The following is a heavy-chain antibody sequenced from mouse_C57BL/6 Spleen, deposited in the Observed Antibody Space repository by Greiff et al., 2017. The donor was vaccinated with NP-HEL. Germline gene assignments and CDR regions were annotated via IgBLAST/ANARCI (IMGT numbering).Heavy chain of an antibody. V-gene: IGHV14-1*01. CDR1: GFNIKDYY. CDR3: TTWDYPYAMDY. J-gene: IGHJ4*01. Sequence: EVKLMESGAERGRPGAPVKLSCTASGFNIKDYYMHWVKQRPEEGMEWIGRMDPEDGDTEYAPKFQGKATMTADTSSNTAYLQLSSLTSEDTAVYYCTTWDYPYAMDYWGQGTSVTVSS. D-gene: IGHD2-4*01. CDR2: MDPEDGDT.